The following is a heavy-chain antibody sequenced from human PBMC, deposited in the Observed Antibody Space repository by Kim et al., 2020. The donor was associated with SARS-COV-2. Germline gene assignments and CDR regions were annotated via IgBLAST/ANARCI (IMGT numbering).Heavy chain of an antibody. J-gene: IGHJ2*01. Sequence: DGSTTRYADTVKGRFTISRDNAKNTLYLRMNSLRAEDTAVYYCTRGFDLWGRGTLVTVSS. CDR3: TRGFDL. CDR2: DGSTT. V-gene: IGHV3-74*01.